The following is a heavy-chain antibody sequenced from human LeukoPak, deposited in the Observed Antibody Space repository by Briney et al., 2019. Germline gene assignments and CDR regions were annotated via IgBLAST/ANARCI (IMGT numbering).Heavy chain of an antibody. J-gene: IGHJ5*02. CDR3: ARALGVDWFDP. CDR1: GFAFSSYA. V-gene: IGHV3-30*04. Sequence: PGRSLRLSCAASGFAFSSYAMHWVRQAPGKGLEWVAVISYDGSNKYYADSVKGRFTISRDNSKSTLYLQMNSLRAEDTAVYYCARALGVDWFDPWGQGTLVTVSS. CDR2: ISYDGSNK. D-gene: IGHD3-10*01.